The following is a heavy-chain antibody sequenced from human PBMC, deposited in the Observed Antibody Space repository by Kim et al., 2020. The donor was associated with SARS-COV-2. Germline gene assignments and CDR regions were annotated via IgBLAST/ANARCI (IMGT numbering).Heavy chain of an antibody. CDR2: IWYDGSNK. D-gene: IGHD2-15*01. CDR1: RFTFSSYG. Sequence: GGSLRLSCAASRFTFSSYGMHWVRQAPGKGLEWVAVIWYDGSNKYYADSVKGRCTISRDNSRNTLYLQLNSLRAEDTAVYYCARDRGYCSGGSCSNWFDPWGQGTRFTVSS. J-gene: IGHJ5*02. CDR3: ARDRGYCSGGSCSNWFDP. V-gene: IGHV3-33*01.